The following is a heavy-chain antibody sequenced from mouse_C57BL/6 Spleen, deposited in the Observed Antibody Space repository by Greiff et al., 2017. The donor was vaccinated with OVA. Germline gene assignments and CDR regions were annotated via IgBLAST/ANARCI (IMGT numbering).Heavy chain of an antibody. CDR2: ISYDGSN. V-gene: IGHV3-6*01. CDR1: GYSITSGYY. CDR3: AREGYYGSSSGYFDY. D-gene: IGHD1-1*01. Sequence: DVQLQESGPGLVKPSQSLSLTCSVTGYSITSGYYWNWIRQFPGNKLEWMGYISYDGSNNYNPSLKNRISITRDTSKNQFFLKLNSVTTEDTATYYCAREGYYGSSSGYFDYWGQGTTLTVSS. J-gene: IGHJ2*01.